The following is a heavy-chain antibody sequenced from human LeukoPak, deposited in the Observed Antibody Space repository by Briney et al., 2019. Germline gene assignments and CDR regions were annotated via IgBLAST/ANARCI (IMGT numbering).Heavy chain of an antibody. V-gene: IGHV3-74*01. CDR1: GFTFSIYW. Sequence: GGSLRLSCAASGFTFSIYWVHWVRQAPGKGLVWVSRINGDGSTTNYADSVKGRFSISRDNAKKTLYLQMNSLRVEDTAVYYCARELPFDYWGQGTLVTVSS. J-gene: IGHJ4*02. CDR2: INGDGSTT. D-gene: IGHD1-26*01. CDR3: ARELPFDY.